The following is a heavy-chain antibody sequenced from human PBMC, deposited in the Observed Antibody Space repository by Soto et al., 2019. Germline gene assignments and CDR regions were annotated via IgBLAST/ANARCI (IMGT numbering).Heavy chain of an antibody. CDR2: IKSKTDGGTT. V-gene: IGHV3-15*01. CDR1: GFTFSNAW. Sequence: GSLRLSCAASGFTFSNAWMSWVRQAPGKGLEWVGRIKSKTDGGTTDYAAPVKGRFTISRDDSKNTLYLQMNSLKTEDTAVYYCTTEIYCSGGSCYHRGYWGQGTLVTVSS. CDR3: TTEIYCSGGSCYHRGY. J-gene: IGHJ4*02. D-gene: IGHD2-15*01.